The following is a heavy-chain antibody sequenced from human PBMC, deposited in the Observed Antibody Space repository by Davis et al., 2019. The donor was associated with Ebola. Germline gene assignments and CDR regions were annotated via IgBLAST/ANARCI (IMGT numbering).Heavy chain of an antibody. CDR1: GGSISSGDYY. Sequence: SETLSLTCTVSGGSISSGDYYWSWIRQPPGKGLEWIGYIYYSGSTNYNPSLKSRVTISVDTSKNQFSLKLSSVTAADTAVYYCARSILSSGYDYWGQGTLVTVSS. V-gene: IGHV4-61*08. D-gene: IGHD3-22*01. CDR3: ARSILSSGYDY. CDR2: IYYSGST. J-gene: IGHJ4*02.